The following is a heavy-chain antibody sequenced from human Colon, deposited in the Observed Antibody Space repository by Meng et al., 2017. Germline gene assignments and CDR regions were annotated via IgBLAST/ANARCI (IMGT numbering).Heavy chain of an antibody. CDR3: ARHISILGQRGFDY. Sequence: QVQLKESGQGLVKPSGTLSLTCAVSGGSISSNWWSWVRQPPGKGLEWIGEFFHTGRTNYDPSLKSRVTISVDKSNNQFSLKLTSVTAADTAVYYCARHISILGQRGFDYWGQGTLVTVSS. D-gene: IGHD3/OR15-3a*01. CDR2: FFHTGRT. V-gene: IGHV4-4*02. J-gene: IGHJ4*02. CDR1: GGSISSNW.